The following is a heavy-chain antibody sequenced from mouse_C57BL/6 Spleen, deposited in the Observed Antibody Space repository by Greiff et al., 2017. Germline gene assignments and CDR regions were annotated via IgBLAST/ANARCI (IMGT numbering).Heavy chain of an antibody. V-gene: IGHV1-81*01. CDR3: ARDYGSGAWFAY. CDR2: IYPRSGNT. D-gene: IGHD1-1*01. Sequence: QVHVKQSGAELARPGASVKLSCKASGYTFTSYGISWVKQRTGQGLEWIGEIYPRSGNTYYNEKFKGKATLTADKSSSTAYMELRSLTSEDSAVYFCARDYGSGAWFAYWGQGTLVTVSA. J-gene: IGHJ3*01. CDR1: GYTFTSYG.